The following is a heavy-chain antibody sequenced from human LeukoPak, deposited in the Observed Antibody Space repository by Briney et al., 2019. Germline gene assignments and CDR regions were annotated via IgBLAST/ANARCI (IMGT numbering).Heavy chain of an antibody. CDR1: GFTFSSYG. J-gene: IGHJ4*02. CDR3: ARASMGIAAAAFDY. Sequence: PGGSLRLSRAASGFTFSSYGMHWVRQAPGKGLEWVAVISYDGSNKYYADSVKGRFTISRDNSKNTLYLQMNSLRAEDTAVYYCARASMGIAAAAFDYWGQGTLVTVSS. D-gene: IGHD6-13*01. V-gene: IGHV3-30*19. CDR2: ISYDGSNK.